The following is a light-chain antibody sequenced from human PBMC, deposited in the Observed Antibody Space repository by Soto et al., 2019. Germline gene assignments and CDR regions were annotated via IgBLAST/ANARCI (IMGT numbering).Light chain of an antibody. CDR1: CNDVGGYNY. V-gene: IGLV2-14*01. CDR2: DVS. Sequence: QSVLTQRASVSGSPGQSITFSFTGTCNDVGGYNYVSWYQQHSGKAPKLMIYDVSNRPSGVSNRFSGSKSGNTASLTISGLQAEDEADYYCSSYISSIPYVFGTGTKVTVL. J-gene: IGLJ1*01. CDR3: SSYISSIPYV.